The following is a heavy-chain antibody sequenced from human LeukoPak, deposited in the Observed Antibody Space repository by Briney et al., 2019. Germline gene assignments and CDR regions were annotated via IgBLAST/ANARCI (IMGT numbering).Heavy chain of an antibody. CDR1: GYTFTSYG. CDR2: ISAYNGNT. J-gene: IGHJ5*02. V-gene: IGHV1-18*04. CDR3: GITRYAGFGDHANWFDP. D-gene: IGHD3-10*01. Sequence: GASVKVSCKASGYTFTSYGISWVRQAPGQGLEWVGWISAYNGNTNYAQKLQGRVTMATDTSTSTAYMELRSLRSDDTAVYYCGITRYAGFGDHANWFDPWGQGTLVTVSS.